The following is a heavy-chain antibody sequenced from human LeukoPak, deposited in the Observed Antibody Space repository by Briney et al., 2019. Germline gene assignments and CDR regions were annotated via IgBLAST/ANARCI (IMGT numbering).Heavy chain of an antibody. D-gene: IGHD4-17*01. CDR2: IYYSGST. V-gene: IGHV4-59*12. CDR1: GGSISSYY. J-gene: IGHJ6*02. CDR3: ARETTMTTYYYYGMDV. Sequence: PSETLSLTCTVSGGSISSYYWSWIRQPPGKGLEWIGYIYYSGSTNYNPSLKSRVTISVDTSKNQFSLKLSSVTAADTAVYYCARETTMTTYYYYGMDVWGQGTTVTVSS.